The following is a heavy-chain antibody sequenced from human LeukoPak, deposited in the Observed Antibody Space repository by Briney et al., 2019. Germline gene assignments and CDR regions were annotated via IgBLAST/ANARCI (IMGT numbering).Heavy chain of an antibody. D-gene: IGHD2-2*01. CDR3: ARVGCSSTSCYYFDY. CDR2: IYYSGST. V-gene: IGHV4-59*08. J-gene: IGHJ4*02. Sequence: SETLSLTCTVSGGSISSYYWSWIRQPPGKGLEWIGYIYYSGSTNYNPSLKSRVTISVDTSKNQFSLKLSSVTAADTAVYYCARVGCSSTSCYYFDYWGQGTLVTVSS. CDR1: GGSISSYY.